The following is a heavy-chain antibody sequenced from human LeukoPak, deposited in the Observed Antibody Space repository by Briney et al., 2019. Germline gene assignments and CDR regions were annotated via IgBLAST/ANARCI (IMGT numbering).Heavy chain of an antibody. CDR2: ISGSGGST. CDR1: GFTVSSNY. J-gene: IGHJ4*02. Sequence: GGSLRLSCAASGFTVSSNYMSWVRQAPGKGLEWVSAISGSGGSTYYADSVKGRFTISRDNSKNTLYLQMNSLRAEDTAVYYCARNPYFDYWGQGTLVTASS. V-gene: IGHV3-23*01. CDR3: ARNPYFDY.